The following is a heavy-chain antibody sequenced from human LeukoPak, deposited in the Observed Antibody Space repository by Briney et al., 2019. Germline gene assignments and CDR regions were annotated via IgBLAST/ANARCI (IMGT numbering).Heavy chain of an antibody. CDR2: ISSRGSTA. V-gene: IGHV3-48*02. J-gene: IGHJ4*02. D-gene: IGHD3-10*01. CDR1: GFSFSVYD. Sequence: GGSLRLSCAASGFSFSVYDMNWVRQAPGKGLEWVSYISSRGSTAYYADAVKGRFTISRDNAKNSLYLQMSRLRDEDTAVYYCARYFDSGSPYLAYWGQGTLVTVSS. CDR3: ARYFDSGSPYLAY.